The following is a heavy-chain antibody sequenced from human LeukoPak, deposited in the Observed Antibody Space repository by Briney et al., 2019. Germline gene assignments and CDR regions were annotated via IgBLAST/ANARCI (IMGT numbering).Heavy chain of an antibody. CDR3: ARDPVRAHFDY. Sequence: ASVKVSCKASGYTFTGYYMHWVRQAPGQGLEWMGWINPNSGGTNYAQKFQGRVTMTRDTSISTAYMELRSLRSDDTAVYYCARDPVRAHFDYWGQGTLVTVSS. J-gene: IGHJ4*02. D-gene: IGHD3-22*01. CDR2: INPNSGGT. CDR1: GYTFTGYY. V-gene: IGHV1-2*02.